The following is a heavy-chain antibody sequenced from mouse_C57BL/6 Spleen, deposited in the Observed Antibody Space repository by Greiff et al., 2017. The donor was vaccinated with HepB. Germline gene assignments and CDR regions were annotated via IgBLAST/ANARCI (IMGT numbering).Heavy chain of an antibody. J-gene: IGHJ1*03. V-gene: IGHV1-85*01. CDR3: AREELLRYFWYFDV. CDR2: IYPRDGST. CDR1: GYTFTSYD. D-gene: IGHD1-1*01. Sequence: VQLQQSGPELVKPGASVKLSCKASGYTFTSYDINWVKQRPGQGLEWIGRIYPRDGSTKYNEKFKGKATLTVDTSSSTAYMELHSLTSEDSAVYFCAREELLRYFWYFDVWGTGTTVTVSS.